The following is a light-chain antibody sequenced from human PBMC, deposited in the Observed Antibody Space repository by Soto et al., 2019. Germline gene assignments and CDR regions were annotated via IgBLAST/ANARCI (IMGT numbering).Light chain of an antibody. J-gene: IGKJ2*01. Sequence: EIVMTQSPATLSVSLGERATLSCRASQSISNNLAWYQQKPGQSPRLLIYGASTRSTGVPARFSGSGSGTEFTRAISSLQSEDFAVYYCQQYDDWPPYTFGQGTRLESK. CDR2: GAS. V-gene: IGKV3-15*01. CDR3: QQYDDWPPYT. CDR1: QSISNN.